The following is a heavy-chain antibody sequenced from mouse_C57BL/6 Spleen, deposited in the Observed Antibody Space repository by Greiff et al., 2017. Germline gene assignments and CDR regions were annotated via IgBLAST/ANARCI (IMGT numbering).Heavy chain of an antibody. D-gene: IGHD2-5*01. Sequence: VQLQQSGAELVKPGASVKLSCTASGFNIKDYYMHWVKQRTEQGLEWIGRIDPEDGETKYAPKFQGKATITADTSSNTAYLQLSSLTSEDTAVYYCARGAYYSNLYAMDYWGQGTSVTVSA. CDR1: GFNIKDYY. V-gene: IGHV14-2*01. CDR2: IDPEDGET. CDR3: ARGAYYSNLYAMDY. J-gene: IGHJ4*01.